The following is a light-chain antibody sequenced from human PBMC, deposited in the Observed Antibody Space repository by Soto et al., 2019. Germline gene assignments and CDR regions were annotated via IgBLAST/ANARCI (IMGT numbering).Light chain of an antibody. V-gene: IGKV3-20*01. Sequence: EVVLTQSPYTMSLSPGDRATVSCRASQSVSSDYLVWYQQKPGQAPRLLIYGASRRATGIPDRFSGSGSGTDFILTISRLEPEDFAVYYCQHYDNSPPSVTFGPGTKVDIK. CDR3: QHYDNSPPSVT. CDR2: GAS. CDR1: QSVSSDY. J-gene: IGKJ3*01.